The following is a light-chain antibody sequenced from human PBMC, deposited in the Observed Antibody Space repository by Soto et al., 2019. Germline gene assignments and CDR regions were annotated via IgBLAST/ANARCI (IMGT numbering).Light chain of an antibody. CDR3: QQYNDWASLT. J-gene: IGKJ4*01. Sequence: ETVMTQSPATLSVSPGDRATLSCRASQSISRKVAWYQQKPGQAPRLLIHAASTSATGVSTRFSGSGSGTEFTLTINSLQYEDFAVYYCQQYNDWASLTFGGGTKVEMK. CDR2: AAS. CDR1: QSISRK. V-gene: IGKV3-15*01.